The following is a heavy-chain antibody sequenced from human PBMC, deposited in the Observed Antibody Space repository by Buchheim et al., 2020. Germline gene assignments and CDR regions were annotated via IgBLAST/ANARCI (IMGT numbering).Heavy chain of an antibody. CDR1: GFTFSDYN. V-gene: IGHV3-48*01. D-gene: IGHD1-26*01. CDR2: ISSGSDTI. CDR3: ARGRIGSYYYFDF. Sequence: EVQLVESGGGLLQPGGSLRLSCAASGFTFSDYNMNWVRQAPGKGLEWASYISSGSDTIYYADSVKGRFTISRDNAKNSLYSQLNSLRAEDTAVYYCARGRIGSYYYFDFWGQGTL. J-gene: IGHJ4*02.